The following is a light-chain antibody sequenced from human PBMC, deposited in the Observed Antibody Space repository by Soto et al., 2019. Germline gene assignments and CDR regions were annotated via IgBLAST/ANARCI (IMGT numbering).Light chain of an antibody. CDR3: QQRSNWPRT. Sequence: EIVLTQSPATLSLSPGERAILSCRASQSVSSYLAWYQQKPGQAPRLLIYDVSNRATGIPARFSGSGSGTDFTLTISSLEPEDFAVYYCQQRSNWPRTFGQGTKLEIK. CDR2: DVS. V-gene: IGKV3-11*01. CDR1: QSVSSY. J-gene: IGKJ2*01.